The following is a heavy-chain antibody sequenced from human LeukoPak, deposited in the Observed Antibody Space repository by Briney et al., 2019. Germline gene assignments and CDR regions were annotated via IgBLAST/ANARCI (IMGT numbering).Heavy chain of an antibody. D-gene: IGHD2-21*02. CDR2: INPSGGST. J-gene: IGHJ6*02. CDR3: ARAHYCGGDCYHPPPILLYGMDV. V-gene: IGHV1-46*01. Sequence: ASVKVSFKASGYTFTSYYMNWVRQAPGQGLEWMGMINPSGGSTSYEQKFQGRVTMTRDTSTSTVYMEPSSLRFEDTAVYYCARAHYCGGDCYHPPPILLYGMDVWGQGTTVTVSS. CDR1: GYTFTSYY.